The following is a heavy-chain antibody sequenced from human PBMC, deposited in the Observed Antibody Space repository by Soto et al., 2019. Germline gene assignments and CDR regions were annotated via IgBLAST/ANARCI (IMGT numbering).Heavy chain of an antibody. CDR1: GFTFSSYG. J-gene: IGHJ6*02. CDR2: ISYDGSDK. CDR3: AKVTGYCSSSSCRRDYYYYYGMDV. Sequence: VQLVESGGGMVQPGRSLRLSCAASGFTFSSYGMHWVRQAPGKGLEWVAVISYDGSDKYYADSVKGRFSISRDNSKNTLYLQMNSLRTEDTAVYYCAKVTGYCSSSSCRRDYYYYYGMDVWGQGTTVTVSS. V-gene: IGHV3-30*18. D-gene: IGHD2-2*01.